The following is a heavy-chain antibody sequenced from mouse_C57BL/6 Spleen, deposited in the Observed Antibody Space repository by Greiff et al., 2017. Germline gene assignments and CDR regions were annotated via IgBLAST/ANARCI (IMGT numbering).Heavy chain of an antibody. J-gene: IGHJ2*01. CDR3: ARRRIYYDYDVWGLDY. CDR1: GYAFSSSW. CDR2: IYPGDGDT. V-gene: IGHV1-82*01. Sequence: QVQLKQSGPELVKPGASVKISCKASGYAFSSSWMNWVKQRPGKGLEWIGRIYPGDGDTNYNGKFKGKATLTADKSSSTAYMQLSSLTSEDSAVYFCARRRIYYDYDVWGLDYWGQGTTLTVSS. D-gene: IGHD2-4*01.